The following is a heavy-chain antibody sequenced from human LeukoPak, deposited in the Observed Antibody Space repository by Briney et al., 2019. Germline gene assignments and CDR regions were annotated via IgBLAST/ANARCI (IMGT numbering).Heavy chain of an antibody. Sequence: ASVKVSFKASGYTFTSYHMHWVRQAPGQGLEWMGIINPSDGTTNYAQKFRGRVTMTRDMSTSTVYTELSSLRSEDTAVYYCARAVKYRSGPLTDLLPYYFDYWGQGTLVTVSS. CDR2: INPSDGTT. CDR3: ARAVKYRSGPLTDLLPYYFDY. J-gene: IGHJ4*02. CDR1: GYTFTSYH. V-gene: IGHV1-46*01. D-gene: IGHD6-19*01.